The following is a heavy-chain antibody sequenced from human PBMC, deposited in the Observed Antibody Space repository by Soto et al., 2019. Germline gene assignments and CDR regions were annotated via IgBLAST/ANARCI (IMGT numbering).Heavy chain of an antibody. CDR1: GYTFTSYD. J-gene: IGHJ5*02. D-gene: IGHD4-17*01. V-gene: IGHV1-8*01. CDR2: MNPNSGNT. Sequence: QVQLVQSGAEVKQPGASVKVSCKASGYTFTSYDINWVRQATGQGLEYLGWMNPNSGNTGYVQKFQGRVTMTRDNSITTAYMELSSLRSEDTAVYFCARGVKYGAYSRWFDPWGQGTLVTVSS. CDR3: ARGVKYGAYSRWFDP.